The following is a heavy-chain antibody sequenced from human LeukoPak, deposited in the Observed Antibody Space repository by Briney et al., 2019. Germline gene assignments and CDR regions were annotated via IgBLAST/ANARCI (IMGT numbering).Heavy chain of an antibody. CDR2: ITSEGSST. CDR1: GFTFRSYS. V-gene: IGHV3-74*01. CDR3: ARGSSVVALD. J-gene: IGHJ4*02. Sequence: GGSLRLSCEASGFTFRSYSMNWVRQVPGKGLVWVSRITSEGSSTSYADSVKGRFTISRDNAKNTLYLQMNSLRAEDTAVYYCARGSSVVALDWGQGTLVTVSS. D-gene: IGHD2-15*01.